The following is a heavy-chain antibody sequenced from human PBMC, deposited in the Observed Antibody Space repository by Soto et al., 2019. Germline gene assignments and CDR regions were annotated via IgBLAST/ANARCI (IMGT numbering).Heavy chain of an antibody. D-gene: IGHD1-7*01. CDR3: ARESELLSWFDP. CDR1: GYTFTSKC. V-gene: IGHV1-18*01. J-gene: IGHJ5*02. CDR2: ISAYNGNT. Sequence: GTPVELTWQAAGYTFTSKCICWVRQAPGQGLEWMGWISAYNGNTNYAQKLQGRVTMTTDTSTSTAHMELRSLRSDDTAVYYCARESELLSWFDPWGQGTLVTVSS.